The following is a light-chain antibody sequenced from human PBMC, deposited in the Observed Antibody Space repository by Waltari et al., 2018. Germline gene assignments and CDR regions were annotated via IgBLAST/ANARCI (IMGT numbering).Light chain of an antibody. CDR2: WAS. J-gene: IGKJ4*01. V-gene: IGKV4-1*01. Sequence: DIVLTQLPDSLAVSLGERATISCRSSQRVFHTNNKNYLAWYQQKPGQPPRLLFYWASTRESGVPDRFSGSGSGTDFTLAISSLQAEDVATYFCQQYYSSPLTFGGGTKVEFK. CDR3: QQYYSSPLT. CDR1: QRVFHTNNKNY.